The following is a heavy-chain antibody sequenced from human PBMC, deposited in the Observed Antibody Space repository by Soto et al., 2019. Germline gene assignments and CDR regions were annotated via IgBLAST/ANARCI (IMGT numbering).Heavy chain of an antibody. J-gene: IGHJ4*02. D-gene: IGHD3-22*01. CDR1: GFTVSSNY. CDR2: IYSGGST. V-gene: IGHV3-53*01. Sequence: GGSLRLSCAASGFTVSSNYMSWVRQAPGKGLEWVSVIYSGGSTYYADSVKGRFTISRDNSKNTLYLQMNSLRAEDTAVYYCARGHYDSSGYYYDYWGQGPLVTVSS. CDR3: ARGHYDSSGYYYDY.